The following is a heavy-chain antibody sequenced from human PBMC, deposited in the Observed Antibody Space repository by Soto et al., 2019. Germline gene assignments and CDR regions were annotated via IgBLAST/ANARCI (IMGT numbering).Heavy chain of an antibody. CDR2: IWYDGSNK. J-gene: IGHJ4*02. Sequence: GGSLRLSCAASGFTFSSYGMHWVRQAPGKGLEWVAVIWYDGSNKYYADSVKGRFTISRDNSKNTLYLQMNSLRAEDTAVYYCARDYGSSWSQASDYWGQGTLVTVSS. V-gene: IGHV3-33*01. D-gene: IGHD6-13*01. CDR1: GFTFSSYG. CDR3: ARDYGSSWSQASDY.